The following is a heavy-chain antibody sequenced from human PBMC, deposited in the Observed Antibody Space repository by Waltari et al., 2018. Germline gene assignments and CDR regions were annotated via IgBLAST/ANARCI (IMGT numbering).Heavy chain of an antibody. J-gene: IGHJ5*02. CDR1: AGSTSSESYY. Sequence: QLQLQESGPGLVKPSETLSLTCTVSAGSTSSESYYWGWIRQPPGKGLEWIGIISYSGSTYYNPSLKSRVTISVDTSKNQFSLKLSSVTAADTAVYYCARLSYHIVTGYGWFDPWGLGTLVTVSS. V-gene: IGHV4-39*01. CDR2: ISYSGST. CDR3: ARLSYHIVTGYGWFDP. D-gene: IGHD3-9*01.